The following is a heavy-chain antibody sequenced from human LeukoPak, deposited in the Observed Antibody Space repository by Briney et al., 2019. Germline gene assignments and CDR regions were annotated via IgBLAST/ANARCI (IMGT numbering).Heavy chain of an antibody. D-gene: IGHD4-11*01. CDR3: AKDAERGFDFSNSLQS. V-gene: IGHV3-33*06. J-gene: IGHJ4*02. CDR1: GFTFSHYA. Sequence: TGRSLRLSCTTSGFTFSHYAMHWVRQAPGKGLQWVAVIWNDGSDKYYGDSVKGRFTISRDNSRKTVYLQLSSLRVEDTAVYYCAKDAERGFDFSNSLQSWGQGTLVTVSS. CDR2: IWNDGSDK.